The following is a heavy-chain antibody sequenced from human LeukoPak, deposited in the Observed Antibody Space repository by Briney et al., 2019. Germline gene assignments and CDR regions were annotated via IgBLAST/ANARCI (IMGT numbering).Heavy chain of an antibody. CDR2: IYPRGST. J-gene: IGHJ3*02. CDR1: GGSISKYY. V-gene: IGHV4-4*07. D-gene: IGHD2-2*01. CDR3: ARGRYCTATTCDAGGDPFDI. Sequence: SETLSLTCTVSGGSISKYYWSWVRQPAGKGVEWIGRIYPRGSTTYSPSLKSGVNISADKSKNHFSLNLTSLNAADTALNYCARGRYCTATTCDAGGDPFDIWGQGTMVTVSS.